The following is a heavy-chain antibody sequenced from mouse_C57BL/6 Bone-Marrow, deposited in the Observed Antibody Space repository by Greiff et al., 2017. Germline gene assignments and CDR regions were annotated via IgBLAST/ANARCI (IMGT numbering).Heavy chain of an antibody. CDR1: GYTFTSYW. CDR3: ARDDTSSGYTDY. V-gene: IGHV1-52*01. Sequence: QVQLQQPGAELVRPGSSVKLSCKASGYTFTSYWMHWVKQRPIQGLEWIGNIDPSDSETHYNQKFKDKATLTVDKSSSTAYMQLSSLTSEDSAVYYCARDDTSSGYTDYWGQGTTLTVSS. D-gene: IGHD3-2*02. CDR2: IDPSDSET. J-gene: IGHJ2*01.